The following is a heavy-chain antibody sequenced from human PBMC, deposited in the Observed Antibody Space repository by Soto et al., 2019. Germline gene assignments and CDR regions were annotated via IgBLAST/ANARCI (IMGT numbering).Heavy chain of an antibody. CDR2: IYYSGST. CDR1: GGSISSGDYY. D-gene: IGHD4-4*01. CDR3: ARHSYYSNPLRFDP. V-gene: IGHV4-30-4*01. Sequence: SETLSLTCTVSGGSISSGDYYWGWIRQPPGKGLEWIGYIYYSGSTYYNPSLKSRVTISVDTSKNQFSLKLSSVTAADTAVYYCARHSYYSNPLRFDPWGQGTLVTVSS. J-gene: IGHJ5*02.